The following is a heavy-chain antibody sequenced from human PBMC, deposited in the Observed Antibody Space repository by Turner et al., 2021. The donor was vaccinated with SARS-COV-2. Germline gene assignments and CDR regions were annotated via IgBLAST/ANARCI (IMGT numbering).Heavy chain of an antibody. CDR2: FDPEDAET. D-gene: IGHD2-21*02. CDR3: ATGYAYCGGDCSIHY. Sequence: QVQLVQSGAKVKKPGASVKVSCKVSGYTLTELSMHWVRQAPGKGLEWMGGFDPEDAETIYAQKFQGRVTMTEDTSTDTAYMELSSLRSEDTAVYYCATGYAYCGGDCSIHYWGQGTLVTVSS. CDR1: GYTLTELS. V-gene: IGHV1-24*01. J-gene: IGHJ4*02.